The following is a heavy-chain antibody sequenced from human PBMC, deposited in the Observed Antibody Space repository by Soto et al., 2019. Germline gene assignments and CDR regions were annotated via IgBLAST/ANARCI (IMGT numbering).Heavy chain of an antibody. V-gene: IGHV4-4*07. CDR1: GGAISAFY. CDR3: ARSPSTSTIGTFDI. Sequence: QVQLQESGPGLVKPSETLSLTCTVSGGAISAFYWNWIRQSAGKGLEWIGRIYASWHSNYNPSLESRVSMSVDTSKHQFSLKLNSVNAADTAVYYCARSPSTSTIGTFDIWGQGTMVTVSS. J-gene: IGHJ3*02. D-gene: IGHD6-6*01. CDR2: IYASWHS.